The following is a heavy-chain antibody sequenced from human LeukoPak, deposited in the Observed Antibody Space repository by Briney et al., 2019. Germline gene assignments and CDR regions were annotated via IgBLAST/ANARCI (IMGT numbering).Heavy chain of an antibody. V-gene: IGHV3-66*01. D-gene: IGHD3-10*01. J-gene: IGHJ4*02. CDR3: ASGKGVFDY. CDR1: GFTFISYW. CDR2: IYSGGST. Sequence: PGGSLRLSCAASGFTFISYWMSWVRQAPGKGLEWVSVIYSGGSTYYADSVKGRFTISRDNSKNTLYLQMNSLRAEDTAVYYCASGKGVFDYWGQGTLVTVSS.